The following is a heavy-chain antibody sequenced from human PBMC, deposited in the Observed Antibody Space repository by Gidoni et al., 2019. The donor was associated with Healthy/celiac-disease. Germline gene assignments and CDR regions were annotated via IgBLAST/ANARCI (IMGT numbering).Heavy chain of an antibody. J-gene: IGHJ4*02. D-gene: IGHD4-17*01. Sequence: EVQLLESGGGLVQPGGSLRLPCAASGFPFSSYAMSWVRQAPGKGLEWVSAISGSGGSTYYADSVKGRFTISRDNSKNTLYLQMNSLRAEDTAVYYCAKDEKVTTPRATFDYWGQGTLVTVSS. CDR1: GFPFSSYA. V-gene: IGHV3-23*01. CDR3: AKDEKVTTPRATFDY. CDR2: ISGSGGST.